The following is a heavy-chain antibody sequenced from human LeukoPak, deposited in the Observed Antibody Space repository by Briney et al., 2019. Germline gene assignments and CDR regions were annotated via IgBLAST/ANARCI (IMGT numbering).Heavy chain of an antibody. J-gene: IGHJ4*02. V-gene: IGHV3-53*01. Sequence: GGSLRLSCAASGFTVSSNYMSWVRQAPGKGLEWVSVIYSGGSTYSADSVKGRFTISRDSSKNTLYIQMNSLRAEDTAVYYCARSARVWWFFDYWGQGTLVTVSS. CDR3: ARSARVWWFFDY. CDR2: IYSGGST. D-gene: IGHD2-8*02. CDR1: GFTVSSNY.